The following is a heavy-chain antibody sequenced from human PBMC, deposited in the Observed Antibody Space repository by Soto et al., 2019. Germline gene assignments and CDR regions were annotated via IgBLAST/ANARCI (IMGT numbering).Heavy chain of an antibody. D-gene: IGHD3-16*01. CDR1: GHTLASYD. V-gene: IGHV1-8*01. Sequence: QVQLVQSGDEVRQPGASVKVSCKASGHTLASYDINWVRQATGQGLEWMGWMTPDSGDTGYAQKFQGRVTMTWDTSITTAYMELSSLRSDDTAVYYGARDPFYGWFDSWGQGTLVTVSS. CDR2: MTPDSGDT. J-gene: IGHJ5*01. CDR3: ARDPFYGWFDS.